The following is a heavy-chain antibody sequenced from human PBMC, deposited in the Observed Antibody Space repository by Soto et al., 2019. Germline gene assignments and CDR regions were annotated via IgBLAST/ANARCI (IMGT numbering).Heavy chain of an antibody. CDR3: ARDLPPFGVVIRGFGP. CDR1: GGSISSYY. Sequence: SETLSLTCTVSGGSISSYYWSWIRQPAGKGLEWIGRIYTSGSTNYNPSLKSRVTMSVDTSKNQFSLKLSSVTAADTAVYYCARDLPPFGVVIRGFGPWGQGTLVTVSS. D-gene: IGHD3-3*01. CDR2: IYTSGST. V-gene: IGHV4-4*07. J-gene: IGHJ5*02.